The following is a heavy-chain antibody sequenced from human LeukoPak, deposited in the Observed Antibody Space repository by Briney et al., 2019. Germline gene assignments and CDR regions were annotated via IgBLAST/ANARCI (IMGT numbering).Heavy chain of an antibody. CDR3: ARTTGYSSRSPFDY. D-gene: IGHD6-13*01. CDR1: GHSLTDLS. Sequence: ASVKVSCKVSGHSLTDLSIHWVRQAPGQGLEWMGIINPSGGSTSYAQKFQGRVTMTRDTSTSTVYMELSSLRSEDTAVYYCARTTGYSSRSPFDYWGQGTLVTVSS. V-gene: IGHV1-46*01. J-gene: IGHJ4*02. CDR2: INPSGGST.